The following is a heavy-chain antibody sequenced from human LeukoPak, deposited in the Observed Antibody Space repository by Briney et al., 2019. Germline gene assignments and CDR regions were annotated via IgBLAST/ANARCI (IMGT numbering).Heavy chain of an antibody. CDR1: GGSISTAHW. J-gene: IGHJ4*02. V-gene: IGHV4-4*02. D-gene: IGHD3-22*01. CDR2: IYHRGNS. CDR3: ARDAGSMMTSLDY. Sequence: SGTLSLTCAVSGGSISTAHWWNWVRQSPGKGLEWIGEIYHRGNSNYNPSLKSRVSISVDTSKNQFSLKLSSVTAADTAVYYCARDAGSMMTSLDYWGQGTLVTVSS.